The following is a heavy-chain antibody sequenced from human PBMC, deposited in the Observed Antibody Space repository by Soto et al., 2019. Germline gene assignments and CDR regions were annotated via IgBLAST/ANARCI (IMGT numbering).Heavy chain of an antibody. CDR1: GGSITTGGRY. Sequence: QVRLQEWGPGLVKPSQTLSLKCSVSGGSITTGGRYWSWIRQLPGEGLEWSGDIYYSGNTYYNASLKSRVTISVEAAKNQFSLKLSSVTAADTAVYYCAQAFVFGDGNGFDFWGQGRLVTVSS. CDR2: IYYSGNT. CDR3: AQAFVFGDGNGFDF. D-gene: IGHD2-21*01. J-gene: IGHJ3*01. V-gene: IGHV4-31*02.